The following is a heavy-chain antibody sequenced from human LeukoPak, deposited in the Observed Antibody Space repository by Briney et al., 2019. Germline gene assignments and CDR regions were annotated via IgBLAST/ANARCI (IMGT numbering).Heavy chain of an antibody. CDR2: IYYSGST. Sequence: PSETLSLTCSVSGDSVSTSSYYWGWIRQPPGKGLEWIGTIYYSGSTYYNPSLTSRVTISVDTSKNQFSLKLSSVTAADTAVYYCARGGYIYGSRGNWFDPWGQGTLVTVSS. D-gene: IGHD5-18*01. CDR1: GDSVSTSSYY. V-gene: IGHV4-39*07. J-gene: IGHJ5*02. CDR3: ARGGYIYGSRGNWFDP.